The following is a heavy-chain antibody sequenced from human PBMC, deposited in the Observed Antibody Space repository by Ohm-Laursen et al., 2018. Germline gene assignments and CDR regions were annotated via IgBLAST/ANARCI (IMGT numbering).Heavy chain of an antibody. V-gene: IGHV3-23*01. Sequence: SLRLSCAASGFTLSSYAMSWVRQAPGPGLEWVSAISGSGGSTYYADSVKGRFTISRDNSKNTLYLQMNSLRAEDTAVYYCAIKKQWESYGPSGYWGQGTLVTVSS. CDR3: AIKKQWESYGPSGY. D-gene: IGHD1-26*01. J-gene: IGHJ4*02. CDR2: ISGSGGST. CDR1: GFTLSSYA.